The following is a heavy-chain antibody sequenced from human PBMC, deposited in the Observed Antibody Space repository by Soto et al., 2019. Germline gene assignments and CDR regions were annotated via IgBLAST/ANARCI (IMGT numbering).Heavy chain of an antibody. CDR3: VRGGTKTLRDWFDP. J-gene: IGHJ5*02. Sequence: SETLSLTCTVSGASISGFYWRWIRKSAGKGLEWIGRIYATGTTDYNPSLKSRVMMSVDTSKKQFSLKLRSVTAADTAVYYCVRGGTKTLRDWFDPWGQGISVTVSS. V-gene: IGHV4-4*07. CDR2: IYATGTT. D-gene: IGHD1-1*01. CDR1: GASISGFY.